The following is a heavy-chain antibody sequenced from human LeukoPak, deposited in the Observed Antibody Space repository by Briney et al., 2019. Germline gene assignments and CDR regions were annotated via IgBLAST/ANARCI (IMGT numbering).Heavy chain of an antibody. CDR1: GVSITSYY. V-gene: IGHV4-4*07. Sequence: SSETLSLTCTVSGVSITSYYWSWIRQPAGKGLEWIGRIHTSGSTNYNSSLKSRVTMSVDTSKNQFSLKLSSVTAAGTAVYYCARDLYYYDSSGHPHFDYWGQGTVVTVSS. J-gene: IGHJ4*02. CDR3: ARDLYYYDSSGHPHFDY. D-gene: IGHD3-22*01. CDR2: IHTSGST.